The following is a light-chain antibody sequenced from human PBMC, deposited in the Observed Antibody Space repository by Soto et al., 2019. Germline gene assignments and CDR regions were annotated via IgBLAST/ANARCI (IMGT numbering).Light chain of an antibody. CDR3: LLSYSGALVV. J-gene: IGLJ2*01. V-gene: IGLV7-46*01. CDR1: TGAVTSGHY. Sequence: QAVVTQEPSLTVSPGGTVTLTCGSSTGAVTSGHYPYWFQQKPGQAPRTLIYDTSNKHSWTPARFSGSLLGGKAALTLSGAQPEDEAESYCLLSYSGALVVFGGGTKLTVL. CDR2: DTS.